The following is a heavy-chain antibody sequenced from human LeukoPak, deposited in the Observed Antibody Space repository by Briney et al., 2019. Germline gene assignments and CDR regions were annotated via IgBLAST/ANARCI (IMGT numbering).Heavy chain of an antibody. J-gene: IGHJ4*02. V-gene: IGHV4-59*01. CDR3: ARDRSLGIIGY. Sequence: SETLSLTCIVSGDSISSYYWSWIRQPPGKGLEWIGYIYYSGSTNYNLSLKSRVTISVDASKNHFSLKLTSVTAADTAVYYCARDRSLGIIGYWGQGTLVTVSS. D-gene: IGHD3-16*01. CDR2: IYYSGST. CDR1: GDSISSYY.